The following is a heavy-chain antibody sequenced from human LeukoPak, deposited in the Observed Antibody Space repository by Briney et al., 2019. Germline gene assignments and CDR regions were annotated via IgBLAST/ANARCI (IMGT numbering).Heavy chain of an antibody. CDR1: GFTLSRNA. CDR2: IIPIFGTA. CDR3: ARALNWFDP. Sequence: GGSVKGSCKASGFTLSRNAISWVGQAPGQGVEWMGGIIPIFGTANYAQKFQGRVTITADESTSTAYMELSSLRSEDTAVYYCARALNWFDPWGQGTLVTVSS. J-gene: IGHJ5*02. V-gene: IGHV1-69*13.